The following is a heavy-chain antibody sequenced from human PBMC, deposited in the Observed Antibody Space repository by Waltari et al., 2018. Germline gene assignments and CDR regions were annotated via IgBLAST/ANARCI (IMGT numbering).Heavy chain of an antibody. Sequence: QITLKESGPTLVKPTQTLTLTCTFSGFSLSTSGVGVGWIRQPPGKALEWLALIYWNDDKRYSPSLKSRLTITKDTSKNQVVLTMTNMDPVDTATYYCAHILGYCGGGSCNYGYYMDVWGKGTTVTVSS. V-gene: IGHV2-5*01. J-gene: IGHJ6*03. CDR3: AHILGYCGGGSCNYGYYMDV. CDR1: GFSLSTSGVG. D-gene: IGHD2-15*01. CDR2: IYWNDDK.